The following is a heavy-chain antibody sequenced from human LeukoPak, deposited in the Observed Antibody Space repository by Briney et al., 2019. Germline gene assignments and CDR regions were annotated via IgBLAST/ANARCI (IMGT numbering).Heavy chain of an antibody. CDR1: GGTFSSYA. Sequence: ASVKVSCKASGGTFSSYAISWVRQAPGQGLEWMGGIIPIFGTANYAQKFQGRVTITADESTSTAYMELSSLRSEDTAVYYCARAGGRPKWNWFDPWGQGTLVTVSS. CDR3: ARAGGRPKWNWFDP. V-gene: IGHV1-69*13. D-gene: IGHD1-26*01. J-gene: IGHJ5*02. CDR2: IIPIFGTA.